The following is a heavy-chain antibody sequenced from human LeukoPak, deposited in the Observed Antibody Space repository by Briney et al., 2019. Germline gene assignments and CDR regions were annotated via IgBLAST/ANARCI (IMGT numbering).Heavy chain of an antibody. J-gene: IGHJ4*02. CDR2: IYYSGKT. Sequence: SETLSLTCTVSGGSISPYYWSWVRQPPGKGLEWMGYIYYSGKTKYNPSLTSGGSISVETSKNQLSRKRRYVTATDTAVYYCARSAALTGYLYWGQGTLVTVSS. V-gene: IGHV4-59*01. CDR3: ARSAALTGYLY. D-gene: IGHD3-9*01. CDR1: GGSISPYY.